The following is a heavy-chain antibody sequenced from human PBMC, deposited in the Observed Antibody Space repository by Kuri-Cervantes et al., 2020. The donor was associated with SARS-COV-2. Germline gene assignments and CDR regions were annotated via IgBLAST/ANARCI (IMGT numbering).Heavy chain of an antibody. CDR2: IYHSGST. Sequence: SETLSLTCTVSGYSISSGYYWGWIRQPPGKGLEWIGSIYHSGSTYYNPSLKSRVTISVDTSKNQFSLKLSSVTAADTAVYYCASLAAKYCGGDCPRLGYWGQGTLVTVSS. CDR3: ASLAAKYCGGDCPRLGY. D-gene: IGHD2-21*02. V-gene: IGHV4-38-2*02. J-gene: IGHJ4*02. CDR1: GYSISSGYY.